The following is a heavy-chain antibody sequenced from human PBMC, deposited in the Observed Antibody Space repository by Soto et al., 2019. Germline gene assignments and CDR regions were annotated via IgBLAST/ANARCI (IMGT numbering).Heavy chain of an antibody. V-gene: IGHV3-23*01. CDR2: ILEGDGST. D-gene: IGHD6-13*01. Sequence: PVWSLRLSFAASGFTMSTHAMGWVRQAPGKGLEWVAAILEGDGSTYYGDSVMVRFTISRDYSKNTLFLQMNGLRVEDTAVYYCAKDGPESSRSIFYFPHWGQGIRVSVSS. CDR3: AKDGPESSRSIFYFPH. J-gene: IGHJ1*01. CDR1: GFTMSTHA.